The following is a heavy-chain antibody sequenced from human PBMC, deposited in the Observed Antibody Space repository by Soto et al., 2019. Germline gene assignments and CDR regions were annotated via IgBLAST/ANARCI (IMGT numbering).Heavy chain of an antibody. V-gene: IGHV1-2*02. D-gene: IGHD5-18*01. CDR1: GYTFTTYY. CDR2: INPNTGGP. Sequence: ASVKVSCKTSGYTFTTYYIHWVRQAPGQGLEWMGWINPNTGGPDYAQIFQGRVTMTRDTSISTAYMDLSGLRPDDTAVYYCARDFNVNTGYLLDWGQGTPVTVSS. J-gene: IGHJ4*02. CDR3: ARDFNVNTGYLLD.